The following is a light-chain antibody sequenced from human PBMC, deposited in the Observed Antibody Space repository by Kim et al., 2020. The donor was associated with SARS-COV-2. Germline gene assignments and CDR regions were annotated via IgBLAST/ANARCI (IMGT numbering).Light chain of an antibody. Sequence: GPKVTIACSGSSSNIGQNYVSWYQQSPGTAPKLLISDNNRRHSGMPDRFSGSKSGTSATLGITGLQTGDEADYYCGTWDSSLNGLVFGGGTQLTVL. CDR3: GTWDSSLNGLV. J-gene: IGLJ2*01. CDR1: SSNIGQNY. V-gene: IGLV1-51*01. CDR2: DNN.